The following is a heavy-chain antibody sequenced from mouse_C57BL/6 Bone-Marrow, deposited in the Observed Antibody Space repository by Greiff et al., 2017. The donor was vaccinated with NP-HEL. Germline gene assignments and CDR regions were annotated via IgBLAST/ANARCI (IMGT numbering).Heavy chain of an antibody. CDR2: ISSGGDYI. Sequence: DVQLVESGEGLVKPGGSLKLSCAASGFTFSSYAMSWVRQTPEKRLEWVAYISSGGDYIYYADTVKGRFTISRDNARNTLYLQMSSLKSEDTAMYYCTRAPLTGSLAYWGQGTLVTVSA. D-gene: IGHD4-1*01. CDR1: GFTFSSYA. CDR3: TRAPLTGSLAY. J-gene: IGHJ3*01. V-gene: IGHV5-9-1*02.